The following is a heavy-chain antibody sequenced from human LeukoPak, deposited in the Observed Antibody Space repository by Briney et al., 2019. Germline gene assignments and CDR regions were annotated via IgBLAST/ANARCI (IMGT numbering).Heavy chain of an antibody. CDR1: GYTFTGYY. CDR2: INPNSGGT. V-gene: IGHV1-2*02. CDR3: ARDGTSWGALEDSAFDI. Sequence: ASVKVSCKASGYTFTGYYMHWVRRAPGQGLEWTGWINPNSGGTNYAQKFQGRVTMTRDKSISTAYMELSRLRSDDTAVYYCARDGTSWGALEDSAFDIRGQGTMVTVSS. D-gene: IGHD7-27*01. J-gene: IGHJ3*02.